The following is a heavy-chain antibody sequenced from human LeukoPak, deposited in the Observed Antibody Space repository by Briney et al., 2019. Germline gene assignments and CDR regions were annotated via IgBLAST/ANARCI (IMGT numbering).Heavy chain of an antibody. D-gene: IGHD2-2*01. V-gene: IGHV3-30*02. CDR3: AKDGNHIVVVPAAIVYYYYMDV. J-gene: IGHJ6*03. CDR2: IRYDGSNK. Sequence: GGSLRLSCAASGFTFSSYGMHWVRQAPGKGLEWVAFIRYDGSNKYYADSVKGRFTISRDNSKNTLYLQMNSLRAEDTAVYYCAKDGNHIVVVPAAIVYYYYMDVWGKGTTVTISS. CDR1: GFTFSSYG.